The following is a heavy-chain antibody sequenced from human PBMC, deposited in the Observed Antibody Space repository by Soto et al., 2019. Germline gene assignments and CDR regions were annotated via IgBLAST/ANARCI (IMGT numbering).Heavy chain of an antibody. CDR3: ARFNWYFDL. CDR2: IYYSGSS. CDR1: GGSISSYY. J-gene: IGHJ2*01. Sequence: QVQLQESGPGLVKPSETLSLTCTVSGGSISSYYWSWIRQPPGKGLDWIGYIYYSGSSNYNPPLKSRVTISVDTSKNQFSLKLSAVTAADTAVYYCARFNWYFDLWGRGTLVTVSS. V-gene: IGHV4-59*08.